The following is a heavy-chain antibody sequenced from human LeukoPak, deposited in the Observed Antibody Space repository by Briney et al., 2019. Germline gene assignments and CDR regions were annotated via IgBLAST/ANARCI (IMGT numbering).Heavy chain of an antibody. CDR2: IYISGST. V-gene: IGHV4-61*02. Sequence: SETLSLTCTVSGGSISSASYYWSWIRQPAGKGLEWIGRIYISGSTNYNPSLKSRVTISVDTSKNQFSLKLSSVTAADTAVYYCAREREEPYGYLDYWGQGTLVTVSS. D-gene: IGHD1-14*01. CDR3: AREREEPYGYLDY. CDR1: GGSISSASYY. J-gene: IGHJ4*02.